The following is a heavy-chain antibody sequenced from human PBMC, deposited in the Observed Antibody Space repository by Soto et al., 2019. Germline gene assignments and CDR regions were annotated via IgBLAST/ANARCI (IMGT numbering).Heavy chain of an antibody. CDR3: ARALYRSGTYYAFDN. CDR2: ISAYNGNT. CDR1: GYTSTNYD. Sequence: QVQLVQSGAEVKKPGASVKVSCKTSGYTSTNYDIGWVRQAPGQGLEWMGWISAYNGNTNYAQSLQGRLTMTTDTSTRTAYMELRSLISADTALYYCARALYRSGTYYAFDNWGQGTLVTVSS. D-gene: IGHD1-26*01. V-gene: IGHV1-18*01. J-gene: IGHJ4*02.